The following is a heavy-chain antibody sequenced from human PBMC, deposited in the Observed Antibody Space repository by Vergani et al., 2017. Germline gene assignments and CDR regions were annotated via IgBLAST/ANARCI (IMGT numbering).Heavy chain of an antibody. CDR3: VKDAGCYENFFDS. Sequence: EVQLLESGGSLKQPRGSVRLSCAASGFTFSTYAMHWVRQAPRKGLEWVSALTGGGGSTYYADSFKGRFIISRDNARDTLYLQMNSLRPEDTATYYCVKDAGCYENFFDSWGQGTLVTVSS. CDR1: GFTFSTYA. CDR2: LTGGGGST. D-gene: IGHD1-26*01. J-gene: IGHJ4*02. V-gene: IGHV3-23*01.